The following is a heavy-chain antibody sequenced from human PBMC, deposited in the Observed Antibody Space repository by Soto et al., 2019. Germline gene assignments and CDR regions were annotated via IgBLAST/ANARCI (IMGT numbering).Heavy chain of an antibody. V-gene: IGHV4-4*02. Sequence: QVQLQESGPGLVKPSGTLSLTCAVSGGSISSSNWWSWVRQPPGKGLEWIGEIYHSGSTNYNPSPKGRGTISVDKSKNPFSLKLSSVTAADTAVYYCARERAFGESSPGYYYYGMDVWGQGTTVTVSS. J-gene: IGHJ6*02. CDR2: IYHSGST. CDR1: GGSISSSNW. D-gene: IGHD3-10*01. CDR3: ARERAFGESSPGYYYYGMDV.